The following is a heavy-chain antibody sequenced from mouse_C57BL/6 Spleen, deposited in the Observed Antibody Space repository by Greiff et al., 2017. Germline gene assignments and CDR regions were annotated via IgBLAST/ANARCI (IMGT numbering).Heavy chain of an antibody. Sequence: EVKLVESGPGLVKPSQSLSLTCSVTGYSITSGYYWNWIRQFPGNKLEWMGYISYDGSNNYNPSLKNRISITRDTSKNQFFLKLNSETTEDTATYYCAREGYDYAMDYWGQGTSVTVSS. CDR2: ISYDGSN. V-gene: IGHV3-6*01. J-gene: IGHJ4*01. CDR3: AREGYDYAMDY. D-gene: IGHD2-10*02. CDR1: GYSITSGYY.